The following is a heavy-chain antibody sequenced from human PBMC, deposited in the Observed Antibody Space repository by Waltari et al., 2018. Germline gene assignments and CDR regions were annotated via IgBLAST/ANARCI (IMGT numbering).Heavy chain of an antibody. CDR1: GYTLTELS. V-gene: IGHV3-23*04. CDR2: ISANDGRT. CDR3: AKDLTMIVVVNLGDFDY. D-gene: IGHD3-22*01. Sequence: VQLVQSGAEVKKPGASVKVSCKVSGYTLTELSMHWVRQAPGKGLEWVSGISANDGRTYYADSVKGRFTISRDNSKNTLYLQMNSLRAEDTAVYYCAKDLTMIVVVNLGDFDYWGQGTLVTVSS. J-gene: IGHJ4*02.